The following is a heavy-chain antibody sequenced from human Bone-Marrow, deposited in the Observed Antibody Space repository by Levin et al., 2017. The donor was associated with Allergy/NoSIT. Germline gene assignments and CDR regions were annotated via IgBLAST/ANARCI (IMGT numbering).Heavy chain of an antibody. Sequence: VASVKVSCKASGGTFNNYAICWVRQAPGEGLEWMGGIIPLFGTAIYAQKFQGRVTVTRNSSINTAYMELSGLRSEDTAMYYCARGDCYSGSCYGPDWFDPWGQGTQVTVAA. V-gene: IGHV1-69*05. CDR3: ARGDCYSGSCYGPDWFDP. D-gene: IGHD2-15*01. CDR2: IIPLFGTA. J-gene: IGHJ5*02. CDR1: GGTFNNYA.